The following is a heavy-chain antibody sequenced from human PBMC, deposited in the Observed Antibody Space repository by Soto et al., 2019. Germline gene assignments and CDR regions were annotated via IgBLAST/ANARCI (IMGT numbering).Heavy chain of an antibody. Sequence: TSETLSLTCAVYGGSFSGYYWSWFRQPPGKGLEWIGEINHSGSTNYNPSLKSRVTISVDTSKNQFSLKLSSVTAADTAVYYCARWIVRVFKGGMDVWGQGTTVT. CDR2: INHSGST. V-gene: IGHV4-34*01. D-gene: IGHD3-10*01. CDR3: ARWIVRVFKGGMDV. CDR1: GGSFSGYY. J-gene: IGHJ6*01.